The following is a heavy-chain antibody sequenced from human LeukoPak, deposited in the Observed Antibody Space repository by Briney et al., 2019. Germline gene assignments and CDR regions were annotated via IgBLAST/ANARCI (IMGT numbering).Heavy chain of an antibody. CDR1: GYTLTGYY. J-gene: IGHJ4*02. CDR2: INPNSGGT. D-gene: IGHD5-12*01. V-gene: IGHV1-2*02. Sequence: ASVKVSCKASGYTLTGYYIHWVRQAPGQGLEWMGWINPNSGGTNYAQKFQGRVAMTRDTSISTAYMELSRLRSDDTAVYYCARMGPPYSGYGFDYWGQGTLVTVSS. CDR3: ARMGPPYSGYGFDY.